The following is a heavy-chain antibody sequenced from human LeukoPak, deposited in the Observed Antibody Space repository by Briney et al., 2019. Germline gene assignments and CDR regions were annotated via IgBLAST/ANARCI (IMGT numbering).Heavy chain of an antibody. V-gene: IGHV4-39*01. CDR2: IYYSGST. CDR3: ARQILFHSERWLKFFDY. Sequence: SGGSLRLSCSASGFTFSSYWMSWIRQPPGKGLEWIGSIYYSGSTYYNPSLKSRVTISVDTSKNQFSLKLSSVTAADTAVYYCARQILFHSERWLKFFDYWGQGTLVTVSS. D-gene: IGHD5-24*01. CDR1: GFTFSSYW. J-gene: IGHJ4*02.